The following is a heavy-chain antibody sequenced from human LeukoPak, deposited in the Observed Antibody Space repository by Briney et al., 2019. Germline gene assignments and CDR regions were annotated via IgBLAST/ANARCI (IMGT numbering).Heavy chain of an antibody. J-gene: IGHJ4*02. CDR3: AKERAAAVEGYFDY. D-gene: IGHD6-13*01. CDR1: GFTFSSYW. Sequence: PGGSLRLXCVVSGFTFSSYWMHWVRQAPGKELVWVSRINSDGSTTTYADSVKGRFTISRDNSKNTLYLQMNSLRVEDTAVYYCAKERAAAVEGYFDYWGQGTLVTVSS. V-gene: IGHV3-74*01. CDR2: INSDGSTT.